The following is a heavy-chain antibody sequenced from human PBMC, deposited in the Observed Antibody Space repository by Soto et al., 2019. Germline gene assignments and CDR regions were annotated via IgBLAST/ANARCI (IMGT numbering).Heavy chain of an antibody. CDR2: ISGSGGST. CDR3: AKRPSPRDGLATILADFAD. CDR1: GFTFSSYA. Sequence: GGSLRLSCAASGFTFSSYAMSWVRQAPGKGLEWVSAISGSGGSTYYADSVKGRFTISRDNSKNTLYLQMNSLRAEDTAVYYCAKRPSPRDGLATILADFADRGRGTPAPGSS. D-gene: IGHD5-12*01. J-gene: IGHJ4*02. V-gene: IGHV3-23*01.